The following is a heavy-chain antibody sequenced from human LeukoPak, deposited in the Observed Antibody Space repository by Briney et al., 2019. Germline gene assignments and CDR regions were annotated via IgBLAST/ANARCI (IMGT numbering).Heavy chain of an antibody. Sequence: GGSLRLSCAASGFTFSSYSMNWVRQAPGKGLEWVSYISSSSSTIYYADSVKGRFTISRDNAKNSLYLQMNSLRAEDTAVYYCAREDYDYVWGSYRYTDYWGQGTLVTVSS. CDR3: AREDYDYVWGSYRYTDY. V-gene: IGHV3-48*01. J-gene: IGHJ4*02. D-gene: IGHD3-16*02. CDR1: GFTFSSYS. CDR2: ISSSSSTI.